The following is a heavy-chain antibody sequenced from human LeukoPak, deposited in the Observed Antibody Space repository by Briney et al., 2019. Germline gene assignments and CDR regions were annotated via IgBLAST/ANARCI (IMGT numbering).Heavy chain of an antibody. CDR2: ISGSGGST. Sequence: GGSLRLSCAASGFTFSSYAMSWVRQAPGKGLEWVSAISGSGGSTYYADSVKGRFTISRDNSKNTLYLQMNSLRAEDTAVYYCAKGSSWTDLVMYYFDYWGQGTLVTVSS. CDR3: AKGSSWTDLVMYYFDY. D-gene: IGHD6-13*01. CDR1: GFTFSSYA. J-gene: IGHJ4*02. V-gene: IGHV3-23*01.